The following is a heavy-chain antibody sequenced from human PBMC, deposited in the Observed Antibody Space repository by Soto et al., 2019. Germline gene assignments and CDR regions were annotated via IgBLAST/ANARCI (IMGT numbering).Heavy chain of an antibody. Sequence: VASVKVSCKASGYTFTSYDINWVRQATGQGLEWMGWMNPNSGNIGYAQKFQGRVTMTRNTSISTAYMELSSLRSEDTAVYYCARGLGTAMVTAHLVDYWGQGTLVTVSS. J-gene: IGHJ4*02. CDR1: GYTFTSYD. CDR3: ARGLGTAMVTAHLVDY. V-gene: IGHV1-8*01. CDR2: MNPNSGNI. D-gene: IGHD5-18*01.